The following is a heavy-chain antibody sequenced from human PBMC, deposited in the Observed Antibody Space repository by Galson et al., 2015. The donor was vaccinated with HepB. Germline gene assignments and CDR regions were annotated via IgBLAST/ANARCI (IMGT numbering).Heavy chain of an antibody. Sequence: SVKVSCKASGGTFSSYTISWVRQAPGQGLEWMGRIIPILGIANYAQKFQGRVTITADKSTSTAYMELSSLRSEDTAVYYCASSLTDTAMVQYLNYYYYGMDVWGQGTTVTVSS. CDR3: ASSLTDTAMVQYLNYYYYGMDV. J-gene: IGHJ6*02. CDR2: IIPILGIA. V-gene: IGHV1-69*02. CDR1: GGTFSSYT. D-gene: IGHD5-18*01.